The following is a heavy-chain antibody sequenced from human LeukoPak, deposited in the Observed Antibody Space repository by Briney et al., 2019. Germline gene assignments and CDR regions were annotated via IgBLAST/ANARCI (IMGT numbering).Heavy chain of an antibody. Sequence: SQTLSLTCTVSGGSISSGGYYWSWIRQPPGKGLEWIGYIYHSGSTYYNPSLKSRVTISVDRSKNQFSLKLSSVTAADTAVYYCARESRVVVAASNWFDPWGQGTLVTVSS. CDR3: ARESRVVVAASNWFDP. V-gene: IGHV4-30-2*01. CDR2: IYHSGST. J-gene: IGHJ5*02. D-gene: IGHD2-15*01. CDR1: GGSISSGGYY.